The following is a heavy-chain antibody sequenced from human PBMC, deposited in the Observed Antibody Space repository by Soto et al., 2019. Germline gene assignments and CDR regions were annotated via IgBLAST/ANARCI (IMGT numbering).Heavy chain of an antibody. CDR3: ARTAMVVNDAFDI. Sequence: GGSLRLSCAASGFTFSSYAMHWVRQAPGKGLEWVAVISYDGSNKYYADSVKGRFTISRDNPKNTLYLQMNSLRAEDTAVYYCARTAMVVNDAFDIWGQGTMVTVSS. V-gene: IGHV3-30-3*01. CDR2: ISYDGSNK. D-gene: IGHD5-18*01. J-gene: IGHJ3*02. CDR1: GFTFSSYA.